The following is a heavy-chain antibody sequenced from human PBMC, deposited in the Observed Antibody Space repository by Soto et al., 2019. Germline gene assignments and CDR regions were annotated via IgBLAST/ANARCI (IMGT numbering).Heavy chain of an antibody. J-gene: IGHJ6*02. D-gene: IGHD1-1*01. CDR3: ARDHGTYYGMDV. Sequence: PSETLSLTCAVSGGSISSGGYSWSWIRQPPGKGLEWIGYIYHSGSTYYNPSLKSRVTISVDRSKNQFSLKLSSVTAADTAVYYCARDHGTYYGMDVWGQGTTVTVSS. CDR1: GGSISSGGYS. V-gene: IGHV4-30-2*01. CDR2: IYHSGST.